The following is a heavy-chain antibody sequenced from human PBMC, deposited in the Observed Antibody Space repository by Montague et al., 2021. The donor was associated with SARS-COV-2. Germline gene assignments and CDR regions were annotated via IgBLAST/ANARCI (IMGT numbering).Heavy chain of an antibody. Sequence: CAISGDSVSRNSATWNWIRQSPSRGLERLGRTYYRSMWKSDYAXXXKSRIAINPDTSKNQFSLQLSSVTPEDTALYYCVRGIEAAGSYDYWGQGTLVTVSS. J-gene: IGHJ4*02. CDR1: GDSVSRNSAT. D-gene: IGHD6-13*01. CDR3: VRGIEAAGSYDY. V-gene: IGHV6-1*01. CDR2: TYYRSMWKS.